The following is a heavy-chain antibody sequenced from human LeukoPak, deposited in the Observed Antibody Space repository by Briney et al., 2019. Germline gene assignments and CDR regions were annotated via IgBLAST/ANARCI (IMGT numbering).Heavy chain of an antibody. CDR1: GFTSNNYV. CDR3: AVEMTTDFDH. CDR2: FKSKTDET. V-gene: IGHV3-64D*06. Sequence: PGGSLRLSCSASGFTSNNYVLHWVRQAPGKGLEYVLGFKSKTDETFYSEYVKGRFTVSRDKSENTLYLQMNSLRIDDTAVYYCAVEMTTDFDHWGQGTLVTVSS. D-gene: IGHD5-24*01. J-gene: IGHJ4*02.